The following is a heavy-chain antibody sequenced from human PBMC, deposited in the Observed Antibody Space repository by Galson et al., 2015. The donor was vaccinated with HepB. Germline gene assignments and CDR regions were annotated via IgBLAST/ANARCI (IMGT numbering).Heavy chain of an antibody. V-gene: IGHV3-74*01. J-gene: IGHJ6*02. CDR1: GFTFSSYW. CDR2: INSDGSST. Sequence: SLRLSCAASGFTFSSYWMHWVRQAPGKGLVWVSRINSDGSSTSYADSVKGRFTIPRDNAKNTLYLQMNSLRAEDTAVYYCASGAGMSYYGMDVWGQGTTVTVSS. CDR3: ASGAGMSYYGMDV. D-gene: IGHD6-13*01.